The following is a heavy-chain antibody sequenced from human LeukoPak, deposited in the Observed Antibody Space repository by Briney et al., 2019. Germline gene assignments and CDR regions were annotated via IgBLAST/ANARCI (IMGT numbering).Heavy chain of an antibody. CDR1: GGSISSGSYY. CDR2: IYTSGST. Sequence: SQTLSLTCTVSGGSISSGSYYWSWIRQPAGKGLEWIGRIYTSGSTNYNPSLKSRVTISVDTSKNQFSLKLSSVTAADTAVYYCAREGTYYYDSSGYYYDFDYWGQGTLVTVSS. CDR3: AREGTYYYDSSGYYYDFDY. D-gene: IGHD3-22*01. J-gene: IGHJ4*02. V-gene: IGHV4-61*02.